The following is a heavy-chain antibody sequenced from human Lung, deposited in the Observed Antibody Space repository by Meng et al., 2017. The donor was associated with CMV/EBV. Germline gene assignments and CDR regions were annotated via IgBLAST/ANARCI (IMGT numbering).Heavy chain of an antibody. CDR2: ISSSSSYI. D-gene: IGHD2-2*02. V-gene: IGHV3-21*01. CDR1: GFTFSSYS. J-gene: IGHJ6*02. CDR3: ARDLSIVPAAISYYYGMDV. Sequence: GESLKISCAASGFTFSSYSMNWVRQAPGKGLEWVSSISSSSSYIYYADSVKGRFTISRDNAKNSLYLQMNSLRAEDTAVYYCARDLSIVPAAISYYYGMDVWXQGTTVXVSS.